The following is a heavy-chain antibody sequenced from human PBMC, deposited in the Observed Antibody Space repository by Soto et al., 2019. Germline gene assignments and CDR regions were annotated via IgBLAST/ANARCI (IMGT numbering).Heavy chain of an antibody. V-gene: IGHV3-9*01. CDR2: ISWNSGSI. CDR3: AKAARDFGVVIGYFDY. J-gene: IGHJ4*02. Sequence: GGSLRLSCAASGFTFDDYAMHWVRQAPGKGLEWVSGISWNSGSIGYADSVKGRFTISRDNAKNSLYLQMNSLRAEDTALYYCAKAARDFGVVIGYFDYWGQGTLVTVSS. CDR1: GFTFDDYA. D-gene: IGHD3-3*01.